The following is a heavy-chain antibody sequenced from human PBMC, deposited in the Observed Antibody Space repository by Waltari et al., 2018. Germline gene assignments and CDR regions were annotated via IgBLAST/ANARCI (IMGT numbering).Heavy chain of an antibody. Sequence: QLQLQQWAAGLLQPSETLPLTCAVYGGSFSAYYCCWIRQPPGKGLEWIGEITHSGSTNYNPSLKSRVSISVETSKNKFSLKLSSVTAADTAVYYCARKEYRGYSFDYWGQGTLVTVSS. CDR1: GGSFSAYY. CDR3: ARKEYRGYSFDY. D-gene: IGHD5-12*01. CDR2: ITHSGST. V-gene: IGHV4-34*01. J-gene: IGHJ4*02.